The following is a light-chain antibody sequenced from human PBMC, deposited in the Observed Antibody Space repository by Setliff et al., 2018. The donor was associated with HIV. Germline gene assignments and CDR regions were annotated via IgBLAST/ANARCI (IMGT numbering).Light chain of an antibody. CDR2: DVT. J-gene: IGLJ1*01. Sequence: QSALAQPRSVSGSPGQSVTFSCTGSSSDVGTYNYVSWYQRHPGKAPKLMIYDVTRRPSGVPDRFSGSKSGNTASLTISGLQAEDEADYYCCSYAGSYTYIFGTGTKVTVL. CDR1: SSDVGTYNY. V-gene: IGLV2-11*01. CDR3: CSYAGSYTYI.